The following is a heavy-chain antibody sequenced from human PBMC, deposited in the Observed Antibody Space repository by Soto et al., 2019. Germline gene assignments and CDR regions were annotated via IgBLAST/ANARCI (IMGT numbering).Heavy chain of an antibody. J-gene: IGHJ5*02. CDR1: GDSVSSADYY. Sequence: PSETLSLTCTVSGDSVSSADYYWSWIRQPPGEGLEWIGHIYYSGSTYYTPSLRGRVTISVDTSKNQFSLNLNSVTAADTAVYYCVRDRGSSWMYEWFDPWGQGTQVTVSS. V-gene: IGHV4-30-4*01. CDR2: IYYSGST. CDR3: VRDRGSSWMYEWFDP. D-gene: IGHD2-2*01.